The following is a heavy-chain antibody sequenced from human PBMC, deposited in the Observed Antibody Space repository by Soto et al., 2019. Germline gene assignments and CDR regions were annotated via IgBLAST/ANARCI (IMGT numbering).Heavy chain of an antibody. CDR2: ISSNGGRT. CDR1: GFTFGNYF. Sequence: EVQLLESGGGLVQPGESLRLSCAASGFTFGNYFMNWVRQAPGKGLEWVSDISSNGGRTHYADSVRGRFTISRDNSRNTLYLQMSSLRAEATALYYCATHLLWYGMDGCGQGTRVNVSS. CDR3: ATHLLWYGMDG. V-gene: IGHV3-23*01. J-gene: IGHJ6*02.